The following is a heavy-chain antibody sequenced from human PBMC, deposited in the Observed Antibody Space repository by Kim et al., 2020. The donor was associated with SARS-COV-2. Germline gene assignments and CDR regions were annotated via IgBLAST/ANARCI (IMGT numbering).Heavy chain of an antibody. CDR3: AGYGSGSYWGAFVI. Sequence: SETLSLTCTVSGCSISSYYWSWIRQPPGKGLEWIGYIYYSGSTNYNPSLKSRVTISVDTSKYQFSLKLSSVTAADTAVYYCAGYGSGSYWGAFVIWGQGTMVTVSS. J-gene: IGHJ3*02. V-gene: IGHV4-59*01. D-gene: IGHD3-10*01. CDR1: GCSISSYY. CDR2: IYYSGST.